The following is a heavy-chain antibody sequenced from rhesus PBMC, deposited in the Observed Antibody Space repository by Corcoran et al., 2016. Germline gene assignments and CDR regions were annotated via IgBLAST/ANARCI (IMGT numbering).Heavy chain of an antibody. D-gene: IGHD5-24*01. CDR2: VDPVYGEI. Sequence: EVQLVQSGAEVKKPGASVKVSCKVSGYTFTELSMHWVRQAPGKGLEWMGGVDPVYGEIIHAEKVQGRVNMTEDTSTDTAYMELSSLRSEDTAVYYCARGVYTAGTQFDYWGQGVLVTVSS. CDR3: ARGVYTAGTQFDY. CDR1: GYTFTELS. V-gene: IGHV1-156*01. J-gene: IGHJ4*01.